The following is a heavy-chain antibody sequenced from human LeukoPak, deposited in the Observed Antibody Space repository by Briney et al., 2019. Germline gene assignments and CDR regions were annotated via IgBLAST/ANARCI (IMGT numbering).Heavy chain of an antibody. CDR3: ARAPALNTDNNYDYVWGSYRPAPEPYYGMDV. CDR2: IYYSGST. V-gene: IGHV4-59*01. CDR1: GGSISSYY. D-gene: IGHD3-16*02. Sequence: KPSETLSLTCTVSGGSISSYYWSWIRQPPGKGLEWIGYIYYSGSTNYNPSLKSRVTISVDTSKNQFSLKLSSVTAADTAVYYCARAPALNTDNNYDYVWGSYRPAPEPYYGMDVWGQGTTVTVSS. J-gene: IGHJ6*02.